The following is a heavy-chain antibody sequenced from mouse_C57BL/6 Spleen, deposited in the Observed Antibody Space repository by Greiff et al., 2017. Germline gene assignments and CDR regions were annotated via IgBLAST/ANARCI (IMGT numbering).Heavy chain of an antibody. CDR2: IDPSDSET. CDR1: GYTFTSYW. D-gene: IGHD2-1*01. V-gene: IGHV1-52*01. CDR3: ASNYGHYYYAMDY. J-gene: IGHJ4*01. Sequence: QVQLQQPGAELVRPGSSVKLSCKASGYTFTSYWMHWVKQRPIQGLEWIGNIDPSDSETHYNQKFKDKATLTVDKSSSTAYMQLSSLTSEDSAVYYCASNYGHYYYAMDYWGQGTSVTVSS.